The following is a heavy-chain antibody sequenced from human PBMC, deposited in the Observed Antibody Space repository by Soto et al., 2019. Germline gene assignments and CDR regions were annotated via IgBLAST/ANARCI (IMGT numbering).Heavy chain of an antibody. CDR1: GGSISSYY. V-gene: IGHV4-59*01. CDR3: ATYRDGYNSNWFDP. CDR2: IYYSGST. D-gene: IGHD5-12*01. J-gene: IGHJ5*02. Sequence: PSGTLSLTCTVSGGSISSYYWSWIRQPPGKGLEWIGYIYYSGSTNYNPSLKSRVTISVDTSKNQFSLKLSSVTAADTAVYYCATYRDGYNSNWFDPWGQGTLVTVSS.